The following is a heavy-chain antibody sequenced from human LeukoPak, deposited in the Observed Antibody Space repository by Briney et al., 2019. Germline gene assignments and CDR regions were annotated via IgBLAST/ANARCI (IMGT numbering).Heavy chain of an antibody. J-gene: IGHJ4*02. CDR2: SKSKTDGGTP. CDR1: DFSFTKAW. Sequence: GGSQRLSCAASDFSFTKAWMNWVRQAPGKGLEWVGRSKSKTDGGTPDYPTPVKGRFTISRDDSKSTLYLQMNSLKTEDTAVYYCATGYCSTTWCSRHYFDYWGQGTLVTVSS. D-gene: IGHD2-2*01. CDR3: ATGYCSTTWCSRHYFDY. V-gene: IGHV3-15*07.